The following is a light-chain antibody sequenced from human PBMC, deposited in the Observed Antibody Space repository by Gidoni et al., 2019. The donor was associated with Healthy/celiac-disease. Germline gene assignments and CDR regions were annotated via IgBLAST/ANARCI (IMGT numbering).Light chain of an antibody. J-gene: IGLJ1*01. V-gene: IGLV3-25*03. Sequence: SYELTQPPSVSVSPVQTARITCSGDALPKQYAYWYQQKPGQAPVLVIYKASERPSGIPERFSGSSSGTTVTLTISGVQAEDEADYYCQSADSSGTYVFGTGTKVTVL. CDR2: KAS. CDR3: QSADSSGTYV. CDR1: ALPKQY.